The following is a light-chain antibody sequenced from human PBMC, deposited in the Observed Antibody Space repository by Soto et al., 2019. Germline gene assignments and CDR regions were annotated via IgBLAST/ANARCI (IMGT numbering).Light chain of an antibody. CDR2: DAS. CDR3: QQRSTWPWT. V-gene: IGKV3-11*01. Sequence: EIVLTQSPATLSLSPGERASLSCRASQSAGRYLAWYQHKSGQAPRLLIYDASSRATGIPARFSGSGSGTDFTLTISSLQPEDVAVYYCQQRSTWPWTFGQGTKVEIK. J-gene: IGKJ1*01. CDR1: QSAGRY.